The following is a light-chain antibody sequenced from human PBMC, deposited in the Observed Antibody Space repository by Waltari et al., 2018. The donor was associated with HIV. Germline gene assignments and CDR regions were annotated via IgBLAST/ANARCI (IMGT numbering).Light chain of an antibody. Sequence: EPVLTQSPGTLSLSPGERATLSCRATQTINSNYLAWYQHKPGLPPRLLIYEASTRAAGIPDRFSGGGSGTDFTLTISRLEPEDFAIYFCQQYQASPPTYTFGQGTRLEV. CDR2: EAS. V-gene: IGKV3-20*01. J-gene: IGKJ2*01. CDR1: QTINSNY. CDR3: QQYQASPPTYT.